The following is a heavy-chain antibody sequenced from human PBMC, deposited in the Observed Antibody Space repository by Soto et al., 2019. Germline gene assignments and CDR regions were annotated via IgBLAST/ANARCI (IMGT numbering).Heavy chain of an antibody. J-gene: IGHJ3*02. CDR3: AKGSWTDAFDI. V-gene: IGHV3-9*01. CDR2: ISWNSGSI. CDR1: GFTFDDYA. Sequence: EVQLVESGGGLVQPGWSLRLSCAASGFTFDDYAMHWVRQAPGKGLEWVSGISWNSGSIGYADSVKGRFTISRDNAKNSLYLQMNSLRAEDTALYYCAKGSWTDAFDIWGQGTMVTVSS. D-gene: IGHD6-13*01.